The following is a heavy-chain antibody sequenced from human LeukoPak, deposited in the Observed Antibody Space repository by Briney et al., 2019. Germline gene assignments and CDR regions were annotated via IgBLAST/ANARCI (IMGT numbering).Heavy chain of an antibody. CDR3: ARSIDSSGYYCSQLYFDY. Sequence: GGSLRLSCAASGFTFGSYSMNWVRQAPGKGLEWVSYIRSSSSTIYYADSVKGRFTISRDNAKNSLYLQMNSLRAEDTSVYYCARSIDSSGYYCSQLYFDYWGQGTLVTLSS. D-gene: IGHD3-22*01. V-gene: IGHV3-48*04. J-gene: IGHJ4*02. CDR2: IRSSSSTI. CDR1: GFTFGSYS.